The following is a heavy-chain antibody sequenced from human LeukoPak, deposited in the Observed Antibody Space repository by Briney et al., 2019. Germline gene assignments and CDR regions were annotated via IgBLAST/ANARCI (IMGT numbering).Heavy chain of an antibody. CDR1: GFSFGNFG. D-gene: IGHD2-15*01. J-gene: IGHJ4*02. CDR2: ISYDGADK. CDR3: AKDRAHCSGGSCSYFEF. V-gene: IGHV3-30*18. Sequence: GGSLRLSCAASGFSFGNFGMHWVRQAPGKGLEWVAVISYDGADKYYADSGKGRFSISRDSSNNTLYLQMNRLRPEDSAVYYCAKDRAHCSGGSCSYFEFWGQGTLVTVSS.